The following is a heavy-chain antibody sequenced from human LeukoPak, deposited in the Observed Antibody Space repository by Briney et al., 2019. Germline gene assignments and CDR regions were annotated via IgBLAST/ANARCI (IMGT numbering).Heavy chain of an antibody. J-gene: IGHJ4*02. Sequence: GGSLRLSCAASGFTFSDYYMSWIRQAPGKGLEWVSYITGRSSYTNYGDSVKGRFTISRDNAKNSLYLQVNSLRVEDTAVYYCARDGYGGNPFDYWGQGSLVTVSS. CDR2: ITGRSSYT. D-gene: IGHD4-23*01. CDR3: ARDGYGGNPFDY. CDR1: GFTFSDYY. V-gene: IGHV3-11*05.